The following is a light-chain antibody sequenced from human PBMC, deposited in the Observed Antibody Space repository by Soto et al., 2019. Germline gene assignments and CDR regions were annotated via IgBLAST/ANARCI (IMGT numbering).Light chain of an antibody. Sequence: ETVMTQSPATLSVSPGERATLSCRASQSVGSNVAWYQQKPGQAPRLLIHAASTRATGIPTRFSGSGSGTEFTLPINRLQSEDFAVYYCQQYNDWPALTFGGGTKVEFK. CDR2: AAS. V-gene: IGKV3-15*01. J-gene: IGKJ4*01. CDR1: QSVGSN. CDR3: QQYNDWPALT.